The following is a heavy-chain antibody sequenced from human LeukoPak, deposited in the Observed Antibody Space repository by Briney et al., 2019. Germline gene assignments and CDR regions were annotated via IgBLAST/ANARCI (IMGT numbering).Heavy chain of an antibody. J-gene: IGHJ6*03. CDR2: INPNSGGT. CDR1: GYTFTGYY. V-gene: IGHV1-2*02. CDR3: ARDVPAAATAGGYYYYMDV. D-gene: IGHD2-2*01. Sequence: GASVKVSCKASGYTFTGYYMHWVRQAPGQGLEWMGWINPNSGGTNYAQKFQGRVTITADESTSTAYMELSSRRSEDTAVYYCARDVPAAATAGGYYYYMDVWGKGTTVIVSS.